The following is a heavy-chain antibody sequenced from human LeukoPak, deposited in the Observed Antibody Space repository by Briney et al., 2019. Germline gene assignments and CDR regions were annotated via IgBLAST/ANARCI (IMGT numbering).Heavy chain of an antibody. CDR2: IYTSGTI. Sequence: SETLSLTCTVSGGSISSYYWSWIRQPAGTALEWIGRIYTSGTITYNPSLKSRVTMSVGTSKNQFSLKLSSVTPEGTAVYYCARMYVSGYDYYPFDYWGQGTLVTVSS. V-gene: IGHV4-4*07. D-gene: IGHD5-12*01. CDR3: ARMYVSGYDYYPFDY. J-gene: IGHJ4*02. CDR1: GGSISSYY.